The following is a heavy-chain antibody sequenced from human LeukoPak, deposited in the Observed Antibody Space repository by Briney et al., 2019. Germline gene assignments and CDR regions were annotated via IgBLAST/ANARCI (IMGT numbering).Heavy chain of an antibody. CDR3: ARDRGVDYCSGGSCSHYYYMDV. D-gene: IGHD2-15*01. Sequence: EASVKVSCKASGYTFTSYYMHWVRQAPGQGLEWMGWINPNSGGTNYAQKFQGRVTMTRDTSISTAYMELSRLRSDDTAVYYCARDRGVDYCSGGSCSHYYYMDVWGKGTTVTISS. V-gene: IGHV1-2*02. CDR2: INPNSGGT. CDR1: GYTFTSYY. J-gene: IGHJ6*03.